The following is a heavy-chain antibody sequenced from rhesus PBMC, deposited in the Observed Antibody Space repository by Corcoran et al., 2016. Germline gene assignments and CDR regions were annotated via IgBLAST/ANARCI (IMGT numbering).Heavy chain of an antibody. CDR1: GGSISSNY. CDR2: ISGSGGST. CDR3: ARDPPYSNYFDY. V-gene: IGHV4-173*01. Sequence: QLQLQESGPGLVKPSETLSLTCAVSGGSISSNYWSWIRQPPGQGLEWIGRISGSGGSTDYNPSLKSRVTISTDTSKNQLALKLSSVTAADTAVYYCARDPPYSNYFDYWGQGVLVTVSS. J-gene: IGHJ4*01. D-gene: IGHD4-23*01.